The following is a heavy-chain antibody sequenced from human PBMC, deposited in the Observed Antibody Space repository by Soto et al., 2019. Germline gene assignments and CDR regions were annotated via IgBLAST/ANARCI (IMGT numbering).Heavy chain of an antibody. CDR3: ARLWVVAASDAFDI. Sequence: EVQLVQSGAEVKKPGESLKISCKGSVYSFTSYWIGWVRQMPGKGLEWMGIIYPGDSDTRYSPSFQRQATISADKSNSTPYLQWSSLKASDTAMYYCARLWVVAASDAFDIWGQGTMVTVSS. CDR2: IYPGDSDT. D-gene: IGHD2-15*01. CDR1: VYSFTSYW. J-gene: IGHJ3*02. V-gene: IGHV5-51*03.